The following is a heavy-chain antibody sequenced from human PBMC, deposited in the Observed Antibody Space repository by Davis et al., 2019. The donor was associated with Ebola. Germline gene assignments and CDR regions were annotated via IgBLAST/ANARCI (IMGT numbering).Heavy chain of an antibody. CDR3: AKDTSNVWFDV. J-gene: IGHJ3*01. V-gene: IGHV3-23*01. Sequence: GESLKISCAASGFAFVNYAMTWVRQAPGKGLEWVSTISPSGRSTYYADSVKGRFTISRDNSKNTLYLQMNSLRVEDTAIYYCAKDTSNVWFDVWGPGTMVTVSS. D-gene: IGHD6-19*01. CDR2: ISPSGRST. CDR1: GFAFVNYA.